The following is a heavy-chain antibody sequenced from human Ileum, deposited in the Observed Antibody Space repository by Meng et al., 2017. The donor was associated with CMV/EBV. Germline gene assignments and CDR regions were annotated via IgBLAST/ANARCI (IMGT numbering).Heavy chain of an antibody. CDR3: AADLGSGDYYSLHL. CDR2: LYYSGTT. D-gene: IGHD3-10*01. V-gene: IGHV4-59*11. CDR1: GGSIHGHY. Sequence: SETLSLTCTVSGGSIHGHYWSWIRQPPGKGLGWIGYLYYSGTTKYKSSLQGRVTISVDKSKNQFSLNLRSMTAADTAVYFCAADLGSGDYYSLHLWGQGTRVTVSS. J-gene: IGHJ5*02.